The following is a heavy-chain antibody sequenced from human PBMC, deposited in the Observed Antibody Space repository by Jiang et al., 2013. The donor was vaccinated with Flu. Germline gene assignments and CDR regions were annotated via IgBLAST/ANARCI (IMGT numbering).Heavy chain of an antibody. CDR3: ARVRFRSFDS. Sequence: VQLLESGGGLIQPGGSLRLSCVVSGFSVRSDYMSWVRQAPGKGLEWVSLIYANEVTYYTDSVKGRFTISRDNSQNTLYLQMNSLRAEDTAVYYCARVRFRSFDSWGRGTLVAVSS. V-gene: IGHV3-53*01. CDR2: IYANEVT. CDR1: GFSVRSDY. J-gene: IGHJ4*02. D-gene: IGHD3-10*01.